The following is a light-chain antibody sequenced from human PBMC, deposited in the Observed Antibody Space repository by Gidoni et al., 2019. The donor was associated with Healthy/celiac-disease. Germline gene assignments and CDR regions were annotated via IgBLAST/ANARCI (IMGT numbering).Light chain of an antibody. J-gene: IGKJ2*01. CDR2: WAS. CDR3: QQYYTTPFT. CDR1: QSILFNFNNKNY. Sequence: DIVLTQSAYSLAVSLGERATINCKSSQSILFNFNNKNYLAWYQQKPRQPPKLLIYWASIRESGVPDRFSGTGSGSDFTLTINSLQAEDVAVYYCQQYYTTPFTFGQGTKVEIK. V-gene: IGKV4-1*01.